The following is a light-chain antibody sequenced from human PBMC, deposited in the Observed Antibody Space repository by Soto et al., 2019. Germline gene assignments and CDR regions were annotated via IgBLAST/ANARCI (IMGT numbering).Light chain of an antibody. Sequence: DIQTTQSPSPLSASVGDRVTITFRASPSTSSWLAWYQQKAGKVPKPLIYDASSLERGVPTRFSGSGSGTEFTLTLSSLQHDDFATYYCQQYNTYSQTVAQGTKVDIK. CDR3: QQYNTYSQT. V-gene: IGKV1-5*01. CDR1: PSTSSW. J-gene: IGKJ1*01. CDR2: DAS.